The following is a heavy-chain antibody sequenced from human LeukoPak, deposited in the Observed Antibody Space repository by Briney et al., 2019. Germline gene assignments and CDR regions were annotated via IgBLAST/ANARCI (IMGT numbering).Heavy chain of an antibody. CDR1: GGTFSSYA. D-gene: IGHD6-13*01. Sequence: ASVKVSRKASGGTFSSYAISWVRQAPGQGLEWMGGIIPIFGTANYAQKFQGRVTITADESTSTAYMELSSLRSEDTAVYYCARVPPAAGTHYCYGMDVWGQGTTVTVSS. CDR3: ARVPPAAGTHYCYGMDV. CDR2: IIPIFGTA. V-gene: IGHV1-69*13. J-gene: IGHJ6*02.